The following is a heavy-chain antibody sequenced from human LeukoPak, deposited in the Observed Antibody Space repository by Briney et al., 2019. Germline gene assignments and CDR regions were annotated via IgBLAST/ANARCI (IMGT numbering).Heavy chain of an antibody. Sequence: GGSLRLSCAASEFSVGSNYMTWVRQAPGKGLEWVSLIYSGGSTYYADSVKGRFTISRDNSKNTLYLQMNSLRAEDTAVYYCAKGSKGVVSTRDHYMDVWGKGTTVTISS. CDR1: EFSVGSNY. D-gene: IGHD3-3*01. J-gene: IGHJ6*03. CDR2: IYSGGST. V-gene: IGHV3-66*01. CDR3: AKGSKGVVSTRDHYMDV.